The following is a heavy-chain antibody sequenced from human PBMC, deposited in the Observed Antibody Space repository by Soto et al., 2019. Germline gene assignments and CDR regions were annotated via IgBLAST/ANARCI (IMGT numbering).Heavy chain of an antibody. CDR1: GFTFSSYA. Sequence: QVQLVESGGGVVQPGRSLRLSCAASGFTFSSYAMHWVRQAPGKGPEWVAVISYDGSNKYYADSVKGRFTISRDNSKNTLYLQMNSLRAEDTAVYYCARDYEVQLWLGYFDYWGQGTLVTVSS. V-gene: IGHV3-30-3*01. CDR3: ARDYEVQLWLGYFDY. D-gene: IGHD5-18*01. J-gene: IGHJ4*02. CDR2: ISYDGSNK.